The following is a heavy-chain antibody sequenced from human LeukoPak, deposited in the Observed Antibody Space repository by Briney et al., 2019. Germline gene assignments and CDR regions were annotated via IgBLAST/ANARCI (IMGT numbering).Heavy chain of an antibody. J-gene: IGHJ4*02. Sequence: ASVKVSCKASGGTFSSYAISWVRQAPGQGLEWMGRIIPIFGTANYAQKFQGRVTITTDESTSTAYMVLSSLRSEDTAVYYCARGQDWAAAGTGYYFDYWGQGTLVTVSS. CDR3: ARGQDWAAAGTGYYFDY. D-gene: IGHD6-13*01. CDR1: GGTFSSYA. V-gene: IGHV1-69*05. CDR2: IIPIFGTA.